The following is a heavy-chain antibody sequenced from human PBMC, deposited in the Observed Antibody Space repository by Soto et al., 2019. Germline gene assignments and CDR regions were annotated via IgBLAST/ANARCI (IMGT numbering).Heavy chain of an antibody. V-gene: IGHV4-59*01. CDR1: GGSISSYY. J-gene: IGHJ6*02. Sequence: SETLSLTCTVSGGSISSYYWSWIRQPPGKGLEWIGHIFYSGSTEYNPSLKSRVTISVDTSKTQFSLKLSSVTAADTAVYYCARDRKKVTWYYGMDVWGQGTTVTVSS. D-gene: IGHD2-21*02. CDR2: IFYSGST. CDR3: ARDRKKVTWYYGMDV.